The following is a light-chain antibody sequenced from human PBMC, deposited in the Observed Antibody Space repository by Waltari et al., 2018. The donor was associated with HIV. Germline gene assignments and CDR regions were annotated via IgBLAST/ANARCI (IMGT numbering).Light chain of an antibody. Sequence: EIVMTQSPATLSVSPGETATLSCRASQSVSNNLAWYQQKSGQAPRLLIYGASTRATGISGRFSGSGSGTEFTLTISSLQSEDFAVYYCQQYNDWPPKTFGQGTKLEIK. CDR2: GAS. CDR3: QQYNDWPPKT. CDR1: QSVSNN. J-gene: IGKJ2*01. V-gene: IGKV3-15*01.